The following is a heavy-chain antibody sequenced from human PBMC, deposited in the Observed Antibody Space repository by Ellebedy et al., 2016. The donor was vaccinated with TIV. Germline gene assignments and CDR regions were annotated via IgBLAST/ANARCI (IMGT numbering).Heavy chain of an antibody. V-gene: IGHV4-34*01. Sequence: MPSETLSLTCTVSGGSISSDDYHRSWIRQPPGKGLEWIGEINHSGSTNYNPSLKSRVTISVDTSKNQFSLKLSSVTAADTAVYYCARARWYSSSWYSTPRPFDYWGQGTLVTVSS. D-gene: IGHD6-13*01. J-gene: IGHJ4*02. CDR3: ARARWYSSSWYSTPRPFDY. CDR1: GGSISSDDYH. CDR2: INHSGST.